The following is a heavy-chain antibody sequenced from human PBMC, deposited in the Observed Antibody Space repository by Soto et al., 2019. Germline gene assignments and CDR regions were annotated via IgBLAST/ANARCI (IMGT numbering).Heavy chain of an antibody. CDR2: INAGNGDT. Sequence: WATVKVSCKASRYSFTTYALHWVRQAPGQRLEWMGWINAGNGDTKYSEKFQGRVTITRDTSANTAYMELSSLRSEDTSVYYCARDPGTGAALRAYHFDYWGQGTLVTVSS. CDR1: RYSFTTYA. J-gene: IGHJ4*02. V-gene: IGHV1-3*01. CDR3: ARDPGTGAALRAYHFDY. D-gene: IGHD1-1*01.